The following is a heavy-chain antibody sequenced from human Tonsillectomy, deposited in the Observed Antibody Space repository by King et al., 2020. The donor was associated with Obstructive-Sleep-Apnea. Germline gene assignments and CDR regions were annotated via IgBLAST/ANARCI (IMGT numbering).Heavy chain of an antibody. D-gene: IGHD4-17*01. Sequence: DVQLVESGGGLVQPGRSLRLSCTASGFSFGDYVVSWFRQAPGKGLEWVGFIRTKPYGGTADYAASVKGRFTISRDDSKITAYLQMTNLKTEDTGVYYCTRLSGDYVLFRGMDVWGQGTTVTVSS. J-gene: IGHJ6*02. V-gene: IGHV3-49*03. CDR3: TRLSGDYVLFRGMDV. CDR1: GFSFGDYV. CDR2: IRTKPYGGTA.